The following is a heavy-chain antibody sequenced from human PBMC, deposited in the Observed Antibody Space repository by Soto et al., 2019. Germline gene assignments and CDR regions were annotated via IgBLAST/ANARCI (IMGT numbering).Heavy chain of an antibody. J-gene: IGHJ4*02. CDR2: ISYDGSNK. CDR1: GFTFSSYA. CDR3: ARPPGRCCTNGVCRFDY. V-gene: IGHV3-30-3*01. D-gene: IGHD2-8*01. Sequence: PGGSLRLSCAASGFTFSSYAMHWVRQAPGKGLEWVAVISYDGSNKYYADSVKGRFTISRDNSKNTLYLQMNSLRAEDTAVYYCARPPGRCCTNGVCRFDYWGQGTLITVSS.